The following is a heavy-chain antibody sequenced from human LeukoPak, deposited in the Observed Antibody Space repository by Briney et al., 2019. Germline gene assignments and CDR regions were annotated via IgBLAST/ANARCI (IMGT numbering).Heavy chain of an antibody. CDR1: GGSTSTFY. CDR2: IYYSGST. CDR3: AREDPQTTVPEGLDV. J-gene: IGHJ6*02. Sequence: SETLSLTCTVSGGSTSTFYWSWLRQPPGKGLEWIGYIYYSGSTNYNPSLKSRVTISVDTSKNQFSLRLSSVTAADTAVYYCAREDPQTTVPEGLDVWGQGTTVTVSS. D-gene: IGHD4-17*01. V-gene: IGHV4-59*01.